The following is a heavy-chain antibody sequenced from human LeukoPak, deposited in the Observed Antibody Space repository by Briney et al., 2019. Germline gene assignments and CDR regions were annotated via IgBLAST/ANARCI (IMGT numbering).Heavy chain of an antibody. V-gene: IGHV1-69*06. CDR2: IIPIFGTA. CDR3: ARGVVGAPVWFDP. D-gene: IGHD1-26*01. J-gene: IGHJ5*02. Sequence: SVKVSCKASGGTFSSYAISWVRQAPGQGLEWMGGIIPIFGTANYAQKFQGRVTITADKSTSTAYMELSSLRSEDTAVYYCARGVVGAPVWFDPWGQGTLVTVSS. CDR1: GGTFSSYA.